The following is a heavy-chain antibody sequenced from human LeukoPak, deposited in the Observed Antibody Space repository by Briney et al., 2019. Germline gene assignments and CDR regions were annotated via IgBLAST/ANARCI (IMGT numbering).Heavy chain of an antibody. J-gene: IGHJ1*01. CDR1: GFSISSSA. V-gene: IGHV3-48*04. D-gene: IGHD3-22*01. Sequence: GGSLRLSCAASGFSISSSAMNWVRQAPGKGLEWVSYISSSGSIIYYADSVKGRFTISRDNAKNSMYLQMNSLRAEDTAVYYCARGKYDSSPFLQHWGQGTLVTVSS. CDR3: ARGKYDSSPFLQH. CDR2: ISSSGSII.